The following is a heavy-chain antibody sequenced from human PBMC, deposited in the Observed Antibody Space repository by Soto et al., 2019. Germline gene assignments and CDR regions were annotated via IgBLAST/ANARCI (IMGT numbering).Heavy chain of an antibody. J-gene: IGHJ4*02. CDR2: IIPKFGTT. CDR3: ARESEPYHGGNSLSLDY. D-gene: IGHD2-21*02. CDR1: GGSFSTYG. Sequence: QVQLVQSGAEVKKPGSSVKVSCKASGGSFSTYGINWVRLAPGQGLEWMGGIIPKFGTTNYAQKFRGRVTITADESTNTAYMELNYLRSEDTAVYFCARESEPYHGGNSLSLDYRGKGTLFTVSS. V-gene: IGHV1-69*13.